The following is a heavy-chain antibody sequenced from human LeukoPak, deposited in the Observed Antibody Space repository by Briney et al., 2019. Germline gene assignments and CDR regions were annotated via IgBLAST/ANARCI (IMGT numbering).Heavy chain of an antibody. CDR3: AREVATDYYGMDV. D-gene: IGHD5-12*01. J-gene: IGHJ6*02. CDR2: IYYSGST. V-gene: IGHV4-31*03. CDR1: GGSISSGGYY. Sequence: SETLSLTCTVSGGSISSGGYYWSWIRQHPGKGLEWIGYIYYSGSTYYNPSLKSRVTIPVDTSKNQFSVKLSSVTAADTAVYYCAREVATDYYGMDVWGQGTTVTVSS.